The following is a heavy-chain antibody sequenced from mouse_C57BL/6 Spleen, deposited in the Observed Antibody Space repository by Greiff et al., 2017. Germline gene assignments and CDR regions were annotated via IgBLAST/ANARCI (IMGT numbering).Heavy chain of an antibody. Sequence: VQLQQSGPGLVQPSQSLSITCTVSGFSLTSYGVHWVRQSPGKGLAWLGVIWSGGSTDYNAAFISRLSISKDNSKSQVFFKMNSLQADDTAIYYCARNFEDWFAYWGQGTLVTVSA. CDR3: ARNFEDWFAY. V-gene: IGHV2-2*01. J-gene: IGHJ3*01. CDR2: IWSGGST. CDR1: GFSLTSYG.